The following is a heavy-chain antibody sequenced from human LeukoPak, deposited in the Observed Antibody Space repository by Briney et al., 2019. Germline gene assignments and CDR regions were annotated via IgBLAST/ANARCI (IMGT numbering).Heavy chain of an antibody. CDR1: GFTFKSSG. CDR2: APYDETNK. CDR3: ATALPGSPTPTFDS. J-gene: IGHJ4*02. Sequence: PGGSLRLSCVASGFTFKSSGMHWVRQAPGKGLEWVALAPYDETNKYYTDSVKGRFTIFRDNSKNTLYLQMNSLRVEDTAVYYCATALPGSPTPTFDSWGQGTLVTVSS. V-gene: IGHV3-30*19.